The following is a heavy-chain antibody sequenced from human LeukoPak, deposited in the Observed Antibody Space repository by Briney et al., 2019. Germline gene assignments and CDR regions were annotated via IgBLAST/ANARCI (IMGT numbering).Heavy chain of an antibody. D-gene: IGHD2-2*01. CDR3: AKDPSFKAPRTESSTSWQGNY. Sequence: GGSLRLSCAASGFTFSSYAMSWVRQAPGKGLEWVSAVSGSGGSTYYADSVKGRFTISRDNSKNTLYLQMNSLRAEDTAVYYCAKDPSFKAPRTESSTSWQGNYWGQGTLVTVSS. CDR1: GFTFSSYA. CDR2: VSGSGGST. V-gene: IGHV3-23*01. J-gene: IGHJ4*02.